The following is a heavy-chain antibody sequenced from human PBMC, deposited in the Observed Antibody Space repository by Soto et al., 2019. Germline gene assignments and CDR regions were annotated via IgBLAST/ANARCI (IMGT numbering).Heavy chain of an antibody. CDR3: ARDGDLRGRAALPNLN. Sequence: QVQLVQSGAEVKKPGSSVKVSCKASGGTFSSYAISWVRQAPGQGLAWMGGIIPIFGTANYAQKFQGRVTITADESTSTAYMELSSLRSEDTAVYYCARDGDLRGRAALPNLNWGQGTLVTVSS. V-gene: IGHV1-69*01. J-gene: IGHJ4*02. CDR1: GGTFSSYA. CDR2: IIPIFGTA. D-gene: IGHD6-13*01.